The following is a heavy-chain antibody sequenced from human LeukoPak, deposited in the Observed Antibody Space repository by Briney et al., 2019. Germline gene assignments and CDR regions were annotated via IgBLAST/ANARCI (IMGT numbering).Heavy chain of an antibody. J-gene: IGHJ6*03. CDR1: GFTFSSYE. CDR2: ISSSGSTI. D-gene: IGHD3-10*01. V-gene: IGHV3-48*03. Sequence: GGSLRLSCAASGFTFSSYEMNWVRQAPGKGLEWVSYISSSGSTIYYADSVKGRFTISRGNAKNSLYLQMNSLRAEDTAVYYCARARLPLWDLYMDVWGKGTTVTVSS. CDR3: ARARLPLWDLYMDV.